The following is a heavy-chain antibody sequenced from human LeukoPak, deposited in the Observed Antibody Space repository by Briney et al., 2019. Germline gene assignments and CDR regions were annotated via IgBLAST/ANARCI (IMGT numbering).Heavy chain of an antibody. V-gene: IGHV3-23*01. D-gene: IGHD3-9*01. Sequence: PGGSLRLSCAASGFTLSSYAMSWVRQAPGKGLEWVSAISGSGGSTSYAQKFEGRVTMTRDTSTSTVYMELSSLRSEDTAVYYCARDEVLGLDLDYWGQGTLVTVSS. J-gene: IGHJ4*02. CDR3: ARDEVLGLDLDY. CDR1: GFTLSSYA. CDR2: ISGSGGST.